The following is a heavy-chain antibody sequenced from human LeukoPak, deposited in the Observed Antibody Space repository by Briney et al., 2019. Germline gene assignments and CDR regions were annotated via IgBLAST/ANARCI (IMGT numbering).Heavy chain of an antibody. V-gene: IGHV3-23*01. D-gene: IGHD3-3*01. CDR3: AIHGGGTIRIEAFDV. CDR2: ISGSGGST. Sequence: GGSLRLSCAVSGFISGDYIFGDYTLHWVRQAPGKGLEWVSAISGSGGSTYYADSVKGRFTISRDNSKNTLYLQMNSLRDEDTALYYCAIHGGGTIRIEAFDVWGQGTMVTISS. CDR1: GFISGDYIFGDYT. J-gene: IGHJ3*01.